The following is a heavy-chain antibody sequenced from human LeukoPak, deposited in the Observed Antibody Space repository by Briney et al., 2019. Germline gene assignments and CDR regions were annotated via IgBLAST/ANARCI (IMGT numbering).Heavy chain of an antibody. J-gene: IGHJ4*02. CDR2: IYSGGST. D-gene: IGHD1-1*01. CDR3: ARVQYNWNDGVYFDY. V-gene: IGHV3-53*01. Sequence: PGGSLRLSCAASGFTVSSNYMSWVRQAPGKGLEWVSVIYSGGSTYYADSVKGRFTISRDNSKNTLYLQMNSLRAEDTAVYYCARVQYNWNDGVYFDYWGQGTLVTVSS. CDR1: GFTVSSNY.